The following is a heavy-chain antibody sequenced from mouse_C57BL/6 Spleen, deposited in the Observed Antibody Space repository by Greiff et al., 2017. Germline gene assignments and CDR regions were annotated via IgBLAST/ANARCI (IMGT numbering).Heavy chain of an antibody. J-gene: IGHJ1*03. V-gene: IGHV5-4*01. Sequence: EVNLVESGGGLVKPGGSLKLSCAASGFTFSSYAMSWVPQTPEKRLEWVATISDGGSYTYYPDNVKGRFTISRDNAKNNLYLQMSHLKSEDTAMYYCARDPGYYGSSYGYFDVWGTGTTVTVSS. CDR2: ISDGGSYT. CDR1: GFTFSSYA. CDR3: ARDPGYYGSSYGYFDV. D-gene: IGHD1-1*01.